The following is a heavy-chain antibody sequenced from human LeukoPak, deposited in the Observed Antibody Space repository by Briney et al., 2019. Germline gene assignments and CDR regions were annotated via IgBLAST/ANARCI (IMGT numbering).Heavy chain of an antibody. CDR1: GYTFSAFY. CDR3: ARDMTGGIWARATSFDH. Sequence: GASVKVSCKTSGYTFSAFYMHWVRQAPGQGPEWMGWINPDSGGSEYGQKFQGSVTFTSDTSSTTIYMEVRSLKSDDTAVYYCARDMTGGIWARATSFDHWGQGTLVTVSS. D-gene: IGHD1-14*01. CDR2: INPDSGGS. V-gene: IGHV1-2*02. J-gene: IGHJ4*02.